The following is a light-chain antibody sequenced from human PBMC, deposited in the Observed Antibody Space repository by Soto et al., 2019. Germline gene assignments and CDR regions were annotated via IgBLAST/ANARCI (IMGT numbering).Light chain of an antibody. V-gene: IGKV3-11*02. J-gene: IGKJ2*02. CDR3: QQRAKWPST. CDR2: DAY. CDR1: QRVDRY. Sequence: EDVLTQSPDTLSLSTGEKATLSCRASQRVDRYVAWYQQKVGQAPRRLIYDAYTRATGVGARFAGSGSARDFSLTITSLEPQDFAVYYCQQRAKWPSTFGSGTKVEMK.